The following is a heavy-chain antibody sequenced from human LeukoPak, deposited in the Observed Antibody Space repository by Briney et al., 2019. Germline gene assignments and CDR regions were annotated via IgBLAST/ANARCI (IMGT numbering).Heavy chain of an antibody. CDR2: ISAYNGNT. Sequence: ASVKVSCKASGYTFTSYGISWVRQAPGQGLEWMGWISAYNGNTNYAQKLQGRVTMTTDTSTSTAYMELRSLRSDDTAVHYCARDAWVRDVVVVVAATPFDYWGQGTLVTVSS. CDR3: ARDAWVRDVVVVVAATPFDY. CDR1: GYTFTSYG. D-gene: IGHD2-15*01. V-gene: IGHV1-18*01. J-gene: IGHJ4*02.